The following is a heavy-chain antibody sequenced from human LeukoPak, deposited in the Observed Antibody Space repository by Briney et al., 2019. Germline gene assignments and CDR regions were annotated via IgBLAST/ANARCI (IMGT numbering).Heavy chain of an antibody. CDR1: GFTVSNNY. V-gene: IGHV3-66*03. D-gene: IGHD6-19*01. J-gene: IGHJ4*02. CDR3: ARDSASGWYHDY. Sequence: GGSLRLSCAASGFTVSNNYMSWVRQAPGKGLEWVSVIYSRGTTYYADSVKGRFTIPRNDSKNTLYLQMNSLRAEDTAVYFCARDSASGWYHDYWGQGTLVTVSS. CDR2: IYSRGTT.